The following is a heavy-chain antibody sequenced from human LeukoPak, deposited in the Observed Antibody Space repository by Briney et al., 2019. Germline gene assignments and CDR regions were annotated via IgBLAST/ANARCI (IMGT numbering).Heavy chain of an antibody. Sequence: PSETLSLTCTVSGGSISNSRYYWGWIRQPPGKGLEWIASIFYGGSAHYNPSLKSRVTILVDTSKNQFSLKMTSVTAADTAVYYCARDWGSGYDSRFDPWGQGTLVTISS. V-gene: IGHV4-39*07. J-gene: IGHJ5*02. CDR1: GGSISNSRYY. D-gene: IGHD5-12*01. CDR2: IFYGGSA. CDR3: ARDWGSGYDSRFDP.